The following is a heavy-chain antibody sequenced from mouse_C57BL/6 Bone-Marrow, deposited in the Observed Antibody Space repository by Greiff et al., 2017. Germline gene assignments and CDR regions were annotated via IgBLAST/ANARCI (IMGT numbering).Heavy chain of an antibody. V-gene: IGHV7-4*01. CDR1: GFTFTDYY. Sequence: DVMLVESGGGLVQPGASLRLSCAASGFTFTDYYMSWVRQPPGKAPEWLALIRNKANGYTTEYTASVKGRFTISRDNSQNILYLQMNAVRAEDSATYDCVKAERDWFAYWGQGTLVTVSA. CDR2: IRNKANGYTT. J-gene: IGHJ3*01. CDR3: VKAERDWFAY.